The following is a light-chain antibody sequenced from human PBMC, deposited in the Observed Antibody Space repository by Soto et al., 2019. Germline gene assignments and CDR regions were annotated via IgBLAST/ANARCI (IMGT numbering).Light chain of an antibody. CDR1: QSISGW. Sequence: DIHITQSPSSVSASVGDRVTITCRASQSISGWLAWYQQKPGKAPKLLVYAASNLQSGVPSRFSGSGSGTDFTLTISSLQPEDFATYYCQQANSFPTTFGQGTKV. CDR3: QQANSFPTT. CDR2: AAS. J-gene: IGKJ1*01. V-gene: IGKV1-12*01.